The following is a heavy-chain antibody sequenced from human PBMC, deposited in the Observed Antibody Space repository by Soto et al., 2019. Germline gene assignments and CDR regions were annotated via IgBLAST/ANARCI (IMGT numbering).Heavy chain of an antibody. CDR3: VRVGWGYSYGNGMDG. D-gene: IGHD5-18*01. Sequence: SGGSLRLSCLASGFGFSGYSMHWVRQAPGKGLDWVAVIQHDGSEIYYADSVKGRFTISKDDSKNTLHLQMNALRVDDTALYYCVRVGWGYSYGNGMDGWGQGTTVTVSS. CDR2: IQHDGSEI. CDR1: GFGFSGYS. J-gene: IGHJ6*02. V-gene: IGHV3-30-3*01.